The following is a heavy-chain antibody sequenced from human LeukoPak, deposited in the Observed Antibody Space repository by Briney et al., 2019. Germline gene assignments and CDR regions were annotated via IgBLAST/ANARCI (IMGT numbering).Heavy chain of an antibody. Sequence: GGSLRLSCAASGFTFSSYWMSWVRQAPGKGLEWVATIKQDGSEKTYVDSAKGRFTISRDNAKNSLYLQMNGLRADGTALYYCTRPAYYYGMDVWGQGTTVTVPS. V-gene: IGHV3-7*03. J-gene: IGHJ6*02. CDR1: GFTFSSYW. CDR2: IKQDGSEK. CDR3: TRPAYYYGMDV.